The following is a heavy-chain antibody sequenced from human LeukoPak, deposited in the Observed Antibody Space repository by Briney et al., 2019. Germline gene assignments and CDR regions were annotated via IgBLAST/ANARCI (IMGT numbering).Heavy chain of an antibody. J-gene: IGHJ4*02. CDR2: MNPNSGNT. D-gene: IGHD3-10*01. V-gene: IGHV1-8*01. CDR3: ARGWFGQLLQDY. Sequence: ASVKVSCKASGYTFTSYDINWVRQATGQGPEWMGWMNPNSGNTGYAQQFQGRVAMTRTTSTSTAYMELSSLRSDDTAVYYCARGWFGQLLQDYWGQGTLVTVSS. CDR1: GYTFTSYD.